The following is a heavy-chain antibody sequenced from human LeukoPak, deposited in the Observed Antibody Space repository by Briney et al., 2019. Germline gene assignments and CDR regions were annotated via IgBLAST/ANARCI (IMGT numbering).Heavy chain of an antibody. CDR1: GGSISSSSYY. CDR3: ARHRADSSRSHSFDY. Sequence: PSETLSLTCTVSGGSISSSSYYWGWIRQPPGKGLEWIGSIYYSGSTYYNPSLKSRVTISVDTSKNQFSLKLSSVTAADTAVYYCARHRADSSRSHSFDYWGQGTLVTVSS. CDR2: IYYSGST. V-gene: IGHV4-39*01. J-gene: IGHJ4*02. D-gene: IGHD3-22*01.